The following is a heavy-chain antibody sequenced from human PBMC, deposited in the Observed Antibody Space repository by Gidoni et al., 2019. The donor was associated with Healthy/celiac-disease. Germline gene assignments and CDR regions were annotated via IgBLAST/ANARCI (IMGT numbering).Heavy chain of an antibody. CDR3: ATSREKRDYYYGMDV. V-gene: IGHV3-53*01. D-gene: IGHD6-13*01. Sequence: ELKLVESGGGLIQPGGSLRLSCAASGFTVSSNYMRWVRQAPGKGLEWVSIIISGGNTYYTDSVKGRFTISRDTSKNTLYLQMNSLRAEDTAVYYCATSREKRDYYYGMDVWGQGTTVTVSS. J-gene: IGHJ6*02. CDR1: GFTVSSNY. CDR2: IISGGNT.